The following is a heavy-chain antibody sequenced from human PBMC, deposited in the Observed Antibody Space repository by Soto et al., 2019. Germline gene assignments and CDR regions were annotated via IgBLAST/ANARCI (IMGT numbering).Heavy chain of an antibody. CDR3: ARDSSPSDKSGWHKEYYGMDV. CDR1: GFTFSSYG. CDR2: IWYDGSNK. D-gene: IGHD6-19*01. J-gene: IGHJ6*02. V-gene: IGHV3-33*01. Sequence: GGSLRLSCAASGFTFSSYGMHWVRQAPGKGLEWVAVIWYDGSNKYYADSVKGRFTISRDNSKNTLYLQMNSLRAEDTAVYYCARDSSPSDKSGWHKEYYGMDVWGQGTTVTVSS.